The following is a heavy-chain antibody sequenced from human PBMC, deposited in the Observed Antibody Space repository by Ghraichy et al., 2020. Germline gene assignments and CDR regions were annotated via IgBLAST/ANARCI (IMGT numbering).Heavy chain of an antibody. D-gene: IGHD3-3*01. Sequence: SETLSLTCAVYGGSFSGYYWSWIRQPPGKGLEWIGEINHSGSTNYNPSLKSRVTISVDTSKNQFSLKLSSVTAADTAVYYCARVKLVLRFLEWLLEPKAFDYWGQGTLVTVSS. V-gene: IGHV4-34*01. CDR1: GGSFSGYY. CDR3: ARVKLVLRFLEWLLEPKAFDY. CDR2: INHSGST. J-gene: IGHJ4*02.